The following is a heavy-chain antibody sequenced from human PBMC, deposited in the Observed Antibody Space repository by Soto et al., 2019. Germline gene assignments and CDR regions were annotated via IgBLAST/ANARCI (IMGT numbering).Heavy chain of an antibody. CDR1: GYTFTSYA. V-gene: IGHV1-3*01. Sequence: ASVKVSCKASGYTFTSYAMHWVRQAPGQRLEWMGWINAGNGTTKYSQKFQGRVTITRDTSASTAYMELSSLRSEDTAAYYCASAVAVPADFDYWGQGTLVTVSS. D-gene: IGHD6-19*01. CDR3: ASAVAVPADFDY. J-gene: IGHJ4*02. CDR2: INAGNGTT.